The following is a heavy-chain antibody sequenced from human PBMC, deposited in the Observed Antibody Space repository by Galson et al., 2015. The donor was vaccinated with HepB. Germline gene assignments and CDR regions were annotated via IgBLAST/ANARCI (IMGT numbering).Heavy chain of an antibody. Sequence: CAISGDSVSSNSAAWNWIRQSPSRGLEWLGRTYYRSKWYNDYAVSVKSRITINPDTSKNQFSLQLNSVTPEDTAVYYCAREGYSGWGPHRDAFDIWGQGTMVTVSS. V-gene: IGHV6-1*01. CDR1: GDSVSSNSAA. D-gene: IGHD2-8*02. J-gene: IGHJ3*02. CDR3: AREGYSGWGPHRDAFDI. CDR2: TYYRSKWYN.